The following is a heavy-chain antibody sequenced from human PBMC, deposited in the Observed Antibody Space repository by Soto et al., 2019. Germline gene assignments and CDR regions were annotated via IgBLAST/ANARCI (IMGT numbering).Heavy chain of an antibody. V-gene: IGHV3-48*02. CDR1: GFTFSSYS. D-gene: IGHD5-12*01. J-gene: IGHJ4*02. Sequence: EVQLVESGGGLVQPGGSLRLSCAASGFTFSSYSMNWVRQAPGKGLEWVSYISSSSNTIYYADSVKGRFTISRDNAKNSLYLQMNSLTDEDTAVYYCARDTRDGYLGYWGQGTLVTVSS. CDR2: ISSSSNTI. CDR3: ARDTRDGYLGY.